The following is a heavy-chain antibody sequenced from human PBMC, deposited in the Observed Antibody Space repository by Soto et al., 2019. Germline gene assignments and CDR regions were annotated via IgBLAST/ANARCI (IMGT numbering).Heavy chain of an antibody. J-gene: IGHJ4*02. V-gene: IGHV1-18*01. CDR2: ISTQSGTT. Sequence: QVQLVQSGVEVKKPGASMKISCRTSGYTFTNYAINWVRHAPGQGLEWVAWISTQSGTTKYGQRLQGRVTVTTDTSTSTAYMELRNLRSDDTALYYCARGGYKDSWGQGTLVTVYS. CDR1: GYTFTNYA. D-gene: IGHD5-12*01. CDR3: ARGGYKDS.